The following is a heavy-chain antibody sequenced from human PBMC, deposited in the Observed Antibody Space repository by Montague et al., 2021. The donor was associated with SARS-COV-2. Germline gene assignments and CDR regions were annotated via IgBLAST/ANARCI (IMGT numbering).Heavy chain of an antibody. CDR2: IYSGGST. CDR3: ARGNDDYVWGSLGPFDP. D-gene: IGHD3-16*01. Sequence: SLRLSCAASGFTVSSNYMSWVRQAPGKGLEWVSVIYSGGSTYYADSVKGRFTISRHNSKNTLYLQMNSLRVEDTAVYYCARGNDDYVWGSLGPFDPWGQGTLVTVSS. J-gene: IGHJ5*02. CDR1: GFTVSSNY. V-gene: IGHV3-53*04.